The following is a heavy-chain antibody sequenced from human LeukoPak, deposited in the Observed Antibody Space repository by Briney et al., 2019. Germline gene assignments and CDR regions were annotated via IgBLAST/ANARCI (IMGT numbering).Heavy chain of an antibody. J-gene: IGHJ4*02. Sequence: PGGSLRLSCAASGFTFSSYGMHWVRQAPGKGLEWVAVISYDGSNKYYADSVKGRFTISRDNSKNTLYLQMNSLRAEDTAVYYCAKDMGLSYGLDYWGQGTLVTVSS. CDR2: ISYDGSNK. CDR3: AKDMGLSYGLDY. CDR1: GFTFSSYG. V-gene: IGHV3-30*18. D-gene: IGHD5-18*01.